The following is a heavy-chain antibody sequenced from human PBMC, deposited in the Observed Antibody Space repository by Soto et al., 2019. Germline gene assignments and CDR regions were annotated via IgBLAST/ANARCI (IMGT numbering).Heavy chain of an antibody. J-gene: IGHJ4*02. CDR1: DDSINSDKYY. V-gene: IGHV4-39*01. CDR3: ARLEGLATISYYFDF. Sequence: SETLSLTCSVSDDSINSDKYYWGWIRQPPGKGLEWIGSVYYRGNAYYNPSLQTRITISLDKSKSQFSLKLNSVTAADSAVYFCARLEGLATISYYFDFWGPGALVTVSS. CDR2: VYYRGNA. D-gene: IGHD3-9*01.